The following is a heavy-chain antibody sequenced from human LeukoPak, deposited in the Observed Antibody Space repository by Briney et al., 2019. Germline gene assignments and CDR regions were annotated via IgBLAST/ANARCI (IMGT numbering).Heavy chain of an antibody. CDR1: GFTFSSYS. V-gene: IGHV3-48*01. D-gene: IGHD3-3*01. CDR3: ARDPNYDFWSGYPANYYFDY. J-gene: IGHJ4*02. CDR2: ISSSSSTI. Sequence: RSGGSLRLSCAASGFTFSSYSMNWVRQAPGKGLEWVSYISSSSSTIYYADSVKGRFTISRDNAKNSLYLQMNSLRAEDTAVYYCARDPNYDFWSGYPANYYFDYWGQGTLVTVSS.